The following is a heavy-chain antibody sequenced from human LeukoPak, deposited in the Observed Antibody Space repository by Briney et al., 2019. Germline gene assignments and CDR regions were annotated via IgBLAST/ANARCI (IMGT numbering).Heavy chain of an antibody. Sequence: GGSLRLSCAASGFTFSSYAMSWVRQAPGKGREWVSAISGSGGSTYYADSVKGRFTISRDNSKNTLYLQMNSLRAEDTAVYYCAKVKYSYGYGVSDYWGQGTLVTVSS. CDR2: ISGSGGST. J-gene: IGHJ4*02. V-gene: IGHV3-23*01. D-gene: IGHD5-18*01. CDR1: GFTFSSYA. CDR3: AKVKYSYGYGVSDY.